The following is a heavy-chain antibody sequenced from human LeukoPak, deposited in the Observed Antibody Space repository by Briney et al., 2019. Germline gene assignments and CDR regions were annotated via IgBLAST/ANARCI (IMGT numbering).Heavy chain of an antibody. D-gene: IGHD5-12*01. V-gene: IGHV3-30*04. CDR2: ISFDGSLR. CDR1: GFPFSTSA. J-gene: IGHJ5*02. CDR3: SRGWLRTNPLDP. Sequence: GGSLRLSCAASGFPFSTSAMHWVRQAPGKGLEWVAVISFDGSLRYAADSLKGRFTVSRDNSNNTVYLGMNSLRREDTAVYYCSRGWLRTNPLDPWGQGTLVTV.